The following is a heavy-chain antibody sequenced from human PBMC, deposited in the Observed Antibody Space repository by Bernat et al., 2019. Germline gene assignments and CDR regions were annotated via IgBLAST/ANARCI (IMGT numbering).Heavy chain of an antibody. CDR3: ASWDRSSGYYRFDS. D-gene: IGHD3-22*01. J-gene: IGHJ4*02. V-gene: IGHV4-39*01. CDR1: GGSISSSSYY. CDR2: MYYSGET. Sequence: QLQLQESGPGLVKPSETLSLTCTVSGGSISSSSYYWGWIRQPPGKGLEWIGTMYYSGETNYNPSLKSRVTISVDTSKNQFSLKMSSVTAADTAVYYCASWDRSSGYYRFDSWGQGTLVTVSS.